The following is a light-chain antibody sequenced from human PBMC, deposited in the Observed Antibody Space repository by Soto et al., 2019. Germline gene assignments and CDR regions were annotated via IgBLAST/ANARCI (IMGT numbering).Light chain of an antibody. CDR3: QRYGSCPTYT. J-gene: IGKJ1*01. CDR1: QSVSSSY. V-gene: IGKV3-20*01. CDR2: GAS. Sequence: ETVLTQSPGTLSLSPGERATLSCRASQSVSSSYLAWYQQKPGQAPRLLIYGASSRATGIPDRFSGSGSGTDFTLTISRLGPEDFAVYYCQRYGSCPTYTFGQGTKVEIK.